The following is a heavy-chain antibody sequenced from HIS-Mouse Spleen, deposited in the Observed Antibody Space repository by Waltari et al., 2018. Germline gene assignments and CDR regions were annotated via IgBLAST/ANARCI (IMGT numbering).Heavy chain of an antibody. CDR1: GGSISSSSYY. CDR3: AREIPYSSSWYDWYFDL. D-gene: IGHD6-13*01. CDR2: IYYSGST. J-gene: IGHJ2*01. Sequence: QLQLQESGPGLVKPSETLSLTCPVSGGSISSSSYYWGGIRPPPGKGLEWIGSIYYSGSTYYNPSLKSRVTISVDTSKNQFSLKLSSVTAADTAVYYCAREIPYSSSWYDWYFDLWGRGTLVTVSS. V-gene: IGHV4-39*07.